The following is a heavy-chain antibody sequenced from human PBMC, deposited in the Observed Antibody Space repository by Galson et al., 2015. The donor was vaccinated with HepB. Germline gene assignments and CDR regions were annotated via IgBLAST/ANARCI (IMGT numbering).Heavy chain of an antibody. CDR1: GFTFSSYS. Sequence: SLRLSCAASGFTFSSYSMNWVRQAPGKGLEWVSSISSSSSYIYYADSVKGRFTISRDNAKNSLYLQMNSLRAEDTAVYYCARAPWAYSSSWWYFDYWGQGTLVTVSS. J-gene: IGHJ4*02. V-gene: IGHV3-21*01. D-gene: IGHD6-13*01. CDR2: ISSSSSYI. CDR3: ARAPWAYSSSWWYFDY.